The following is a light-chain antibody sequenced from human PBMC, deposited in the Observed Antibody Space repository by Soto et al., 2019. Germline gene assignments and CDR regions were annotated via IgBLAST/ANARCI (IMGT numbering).Light chain of an antibody. Sequence: VFTKSPGTLSLSPGERATLSCRSSQSVSSSYLAWYQQKPGQAPRLLIYGASSRATGIPDRLSGSGSGTDFTLTISRLEPEDFAVYYCQQHGSSPGTFGQGTKV. CDR1: QSVSSSY. CDR2: GAS. V-gene: IGKV3-20*01. CDR3: QQHGSSPGT. J-gene: IGKJ1*01.